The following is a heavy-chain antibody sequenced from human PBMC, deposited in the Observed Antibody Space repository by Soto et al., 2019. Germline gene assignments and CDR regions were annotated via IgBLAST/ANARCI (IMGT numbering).Heavy chain of an antibody. V-gene: IGHV1-46*01. CDR3: ARVEGYSADERD. D-gene: IGHD5-12*01. J-gene: IGHJ4*02. Sequence: QVQLVQSGAEVKRPGDSVTVSCKTSGYIFTSYWIHWVRQAPGQGLEWMGLIKPSGGSTTFAQKFQGKVTMTRDTPTNTVYMELRSLKSEDTAVYYCARVEGYSADERDWGQGTLVTVSS. CDR2: IKPSGGST. CDR1: GYIFTSYW.